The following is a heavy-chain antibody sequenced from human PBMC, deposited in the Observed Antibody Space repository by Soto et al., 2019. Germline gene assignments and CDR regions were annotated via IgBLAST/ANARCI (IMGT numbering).Heavy chain of an antibody. CDR1: GFPFSSYV. CDR2: IWYDGSNK. D-gene: IGHD1-1*01. J-gene: IGHJ6*03. Sequence: GGSLSLSCAASGFPFSSYVMHWVRQAPGKGLEWVAVIWYDGSNKYYADSVKGRFTISRDNSKNTLYLQMNSLRAEDTAVYYCARDGAPVQLDPTYYYYYYMDVWGKGTTVTVSS. V-gene: IGHV3-33*01. CDR3: ARDGAPVQLDPTYYYYYYMDV.